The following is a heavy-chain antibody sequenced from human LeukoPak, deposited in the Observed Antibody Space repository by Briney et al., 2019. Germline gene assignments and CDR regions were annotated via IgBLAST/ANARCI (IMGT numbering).Heavy chain of an antibody. CDR2: IRYDGSNK. J-gene: IGHJ6*03. D-gene: IGHD3-10*01. CDR1: GFTFSSYG. Sequence: PGGSLRLSCAASGFTFSSYGMHWVRQAPGKGLEWVAFIRYDGSNKYYADSVKGRFTISRDNSKNTLYLQMNSLRAEDTAVYYCAKDGWLLWFGELPYYYYMDVWGKGTTVTISS. V-gene: IGHV3-30*02. CDR3: AKDGWLLWFGELPYYYYMDV.